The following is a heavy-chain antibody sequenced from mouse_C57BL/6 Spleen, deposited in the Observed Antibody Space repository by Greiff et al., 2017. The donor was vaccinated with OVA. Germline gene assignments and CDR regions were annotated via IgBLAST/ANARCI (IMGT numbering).Heavy chain of an antibody. CDR3: ARSNYVWYFDV. Sequence: VKLQQPGAELVKPGASVKLSCKASGYTFTSYWMHWVKQRPGQGLEWIGMIHPNSGSTNYNEKFKSKATLTVDKSSSTAYMQLSSLTSEDSAVYYCARSNYVWYFDVWGTGTTVTVSS. D-gene: IGHD2-5*01. CDR1: GYTFTSYW. V-gene: IGHV1-64*01. CDR2: IHPNSGST. J-gene: IGHJ1*03.